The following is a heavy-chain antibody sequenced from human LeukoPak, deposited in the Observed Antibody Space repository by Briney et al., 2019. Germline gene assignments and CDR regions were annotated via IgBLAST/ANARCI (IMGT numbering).Heavy chain of an antibody. Sequence: PGGSLRLSCAASGFTFSSYSMNWVRQAPGKGLEWVSYISSSSSTIYYADSVKGRFTISRVNAKNSLYLQMNSLRAEDTAVYYCARGWELLSAFDIWGQGTMVTVSS. CDR1: GFTFSSYS. CDR2: ISSSSSTI. J-gene: IGHJ3*02. CDR3: ARGWELLSAFDI. D-gene: IGHD1-26*01. V-gene: IGHV3-48*01.